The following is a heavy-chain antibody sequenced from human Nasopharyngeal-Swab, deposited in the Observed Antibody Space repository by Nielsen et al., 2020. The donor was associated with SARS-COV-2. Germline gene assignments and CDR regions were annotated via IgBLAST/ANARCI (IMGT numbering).Heavy chain of an antibody. D-gene: IGHD6-19*01. CDR2: IDPSDSYT. V-gene: IGHV5-10-1*04. J-gene: IGHJ6*02. CDR3: ARAVAGTYYYYGMDV. Sequence: VRQMPGKGLEWMGRIDPSDSYTNYSPSFQGQVTISADKSISTAYLQWSSLKASDTAMYYCARAVAGTYYYYGMDVWGQGTTVTVSS.